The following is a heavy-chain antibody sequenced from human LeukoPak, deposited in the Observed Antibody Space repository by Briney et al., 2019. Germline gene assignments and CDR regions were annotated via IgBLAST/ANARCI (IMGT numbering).Heavy chain of an antibody. V-gene: IGHV3-33*01. CDR2: TWYDGSNK. CDR3: ARDRTYYYDSSGDYNPYYYYGMDV. CDR1: GFTFSSYG. Sequence: PGRSLRLSCAASGFTFSSYGMHWVRQAPGKGLEWVADTWYDGSNKYYADSVKGRFTISRDNSKNTLYLQMNSLRAEDTAVYYCARDRTYYYDSSGDYNPYYYYGMDVWGQGTTVTVSS. J-gene: IGHJ6*02. D-gene: IGHD3-22*01.